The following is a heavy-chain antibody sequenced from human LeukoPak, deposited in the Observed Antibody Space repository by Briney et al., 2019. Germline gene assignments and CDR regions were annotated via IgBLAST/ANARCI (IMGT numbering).Heavy chain of an antibody. J-gene: IGHJ3*02. Sequence: SETLSLTCTVSGGSISSYYWSWIRQPAGKGLEWNGRIYTSGSTNYNPSLKSRVTMSVDTSKNQFSLKLSSVTAADTAVYYCARRFRGSGSYHNDAFDIWGQGTMVTVSS. CDR2: IYTSGST. D-gene: IGHD3-10*01. CDR1: GGSISSYY. CDR3: ARRFRGSGSYHNDAFDI. V-gene: IGHV4-4*07.